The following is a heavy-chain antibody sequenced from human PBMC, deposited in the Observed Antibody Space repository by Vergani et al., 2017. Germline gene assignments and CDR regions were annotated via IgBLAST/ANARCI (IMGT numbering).Heavy chain of an antibody. CDR1: GFTFSSYA. D-gene: IGHD2-15*01. J-gene: IGHJ3*02. CDR2: ISGSGGST. CDR3: ADGGYCSGGSCYPLDAFDI. V-gene: IGHV3-23*01. Sequence: EVQLLESGGGLVQPGGSLRLSCAASGFTFSSYAMSWVRQAPGKGLEWVSTISGSGGSTYYADSVKGRFTISRDNSKNTLYLQMNSLRAEDTAVYYCADGGYCSGGSCYPLDAFDIWGQGTMVTVSS.